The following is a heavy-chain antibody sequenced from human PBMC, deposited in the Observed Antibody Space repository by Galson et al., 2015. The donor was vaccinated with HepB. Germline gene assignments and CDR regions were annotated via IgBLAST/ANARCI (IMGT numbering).Heavy chain of an antibody. V-gene: IGHV1-2*02. CDR2: INPDNGDT. Sequence: SCKASGNTFTGHYMHWVRQAPGQGLEWMGWINPDNGDTIYAQKFQGRVTMTRDTSIGAAYMELRSVEFDDSAVYYCAGESGYSGHWNYGIDVWGQGTTVTVSS. CDR1: GNTFTGHY. J-gene: IGHJ6*02. CDR3: AGESGYSGHWNYGIDV. D-gene: IGHD1-26*01.